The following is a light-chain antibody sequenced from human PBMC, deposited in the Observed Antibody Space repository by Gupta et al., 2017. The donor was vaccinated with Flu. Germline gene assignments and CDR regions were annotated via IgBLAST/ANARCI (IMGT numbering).Light chain of an antibody. J-gene: IGKJ4*01. CDR2: GAS. Sequence: PATLSVSPGERATLACRASQSVSSNLAWYQQKPGQAPRLLIYGASTRATGIPARFSGSGSGTEFTLTISSLQSEDFAVYYCQQDNNWPLTFGGGTKVRIK. V-gene: IGKV3-15*01. CDR1: QSVSSN. CDR3: QQDNNWPLT.